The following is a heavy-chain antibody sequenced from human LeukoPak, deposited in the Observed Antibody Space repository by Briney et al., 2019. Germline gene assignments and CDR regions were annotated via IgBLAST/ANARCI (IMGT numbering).Heavy chain of an antibody. CDR2: ISGDGGST. CDR1: GFTFDDYA. J-gene: IGHJ4*02. CDR3: AKDENYCSGGSCYSLLVY. V-gene: IGHV3-43*02. D-gene: IGHD2-15*01. Sequence: AGGSLRLSCAASGFTFDDYAMHWVRQVPGKGLEWVSLISGDGGSTYYADFVKGRFTISRDNSKNSLYLQMNSLRTEDTALYYCAKDENYCSGGSCYSLLVYWGQGTLVTVSS.